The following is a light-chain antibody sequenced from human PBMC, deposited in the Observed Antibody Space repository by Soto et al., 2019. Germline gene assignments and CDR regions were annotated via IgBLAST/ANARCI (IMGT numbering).Light chain of an antibody. V-gene: IGLV1-44*01. CDR2: DNN. J-gene: IGLJ1*01. CDR1: SSNIGINA. Sequence: QSVLTQPPSASGTPGQRVTISCSGSSSNIGINAVNWYQQLPGTAPKLVIYDNNQRPSGVPDRFSGSKSGISASLAISGLQSEDEADYSCAAWDDSLNGLVFGTGTKVTVL. CDR3: AAWDDSLNGLV.